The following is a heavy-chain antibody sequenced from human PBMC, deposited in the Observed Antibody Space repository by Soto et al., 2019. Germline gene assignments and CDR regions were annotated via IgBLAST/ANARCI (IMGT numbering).Heavy chain of an antibody. V-gene: IGHV4-31*03. J-gene: IGHJ5*02. CDR1: GGSISSGGYY. Sequence: QVQLQESGPGLVKPSQTLSLTCTVSGGSISSGGYYWSWIRQHPGKGLEWIGYIYYSGSTYYNPSLKRRVTISVYTSKNQFSLKLSSVTAADTAVYYCARERIVTGNNWFDPWGQGTLVTASS. D-gene: IGHD6-19*01. CDR2: IYYSGST. CDR3: ARERIVTGNNWFDP.